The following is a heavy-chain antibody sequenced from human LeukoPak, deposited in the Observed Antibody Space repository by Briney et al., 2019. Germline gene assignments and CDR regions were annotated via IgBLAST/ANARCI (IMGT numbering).Heavy chain of an antibody. CDR2: ISYDGSNK. V-gene: IGHV3-30*18. Sequence: PGGSLRLSCAASGFTFSSYGMHGVRQAPGKGLEWVAVISYDGSNKYYADSVKGRFTISRDNSKNTLYLQMNSLRAEDTAVYYCAKAEYYYDSSIDYWGQGTLVTVSS. J-gene: IGHJ4*02. CDR3: AKAEYYYDSSIDY. CDR1: GFTFSSYG. D-gene: IGHD3-22*01.